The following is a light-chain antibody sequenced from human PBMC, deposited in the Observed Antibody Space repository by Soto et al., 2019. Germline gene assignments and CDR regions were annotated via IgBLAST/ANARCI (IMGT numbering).Light chain of an antibody. Sequence: EIVLTQSPGTLSLSPGERATLSCRASQSVNSNYLAWYQQKPGQAPRILIFGASGRATGIPDRFSGSGSGTDFTLTISRLEPEDFAVYYCQQYGSSPLTFGGGTKVEIK. CDR2: GAS. J-gene: IGKJ4*01. V-gene: IGKV3-20*01. CDR1: QSVNSNY. CDR3: QQYGSSPLT.